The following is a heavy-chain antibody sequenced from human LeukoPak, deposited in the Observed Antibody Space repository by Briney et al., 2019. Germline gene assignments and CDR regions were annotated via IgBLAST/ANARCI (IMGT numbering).Heavy chain of an antibody. V-gene: IGHV3-20*04. CDR2: INWNGGGT. CDR1: GFRFKDYG. D-gene: IGHD1-26*01. Sequence: GGALRLSCAATGFRFKDYGMRWVRQPPGKGLEWVSAINWNGGGTDYADSVKGRFTISRDNAKNSLYLQLSSLRPEDTALYYCSIHLTATNTYIFFGLDFRAQGTSVTVSS. J-gene: IGHJ6*02. CDR3: SIHLTATNTYIFFGLDF.